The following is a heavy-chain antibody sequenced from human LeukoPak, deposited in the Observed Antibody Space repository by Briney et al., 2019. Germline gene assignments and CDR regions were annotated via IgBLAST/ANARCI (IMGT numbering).Heavy chain of an antibody. D-gene: IGHD6-13*01. Sequence: ASVKVSCKASGYIFTDYYMHWVRQAPGQGLEWVGWINPNSGGTNSAQKFQGRVTMTGDASTSTAYMELSRLRSDDTAVYYCARGHSSSWYRLGYWGQGTLVTVSS. CDR1: GYIFTDYY. CDR2: INPNSGGT. V-gene: IGHV1-2*02. J-gene: IGHJ4*02. CDR3: ARGHSSSWYRLGY.